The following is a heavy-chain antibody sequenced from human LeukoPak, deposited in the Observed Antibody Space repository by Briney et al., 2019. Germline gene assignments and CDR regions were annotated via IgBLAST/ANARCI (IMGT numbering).Heavy chain of an antibody. CDR3: ARAVDFWSGYYPDY. Sequence: GGSLRLSCAASGFTFDDYAMHWVRQAPGKGLEWVSGISWNSGSIGYADSVKGRFTISRDNAKNSLYLQMNSLRAEDTAAYYCARAVDFWSGYYPDYWGQGTLVTVSS. J-gene: IGHJ4*02. V-gene: IGHV3-9*01. CDR2: ISWNSGSI. D-gene: IGHD3-3*01. CDR1: GFTFDDYA.